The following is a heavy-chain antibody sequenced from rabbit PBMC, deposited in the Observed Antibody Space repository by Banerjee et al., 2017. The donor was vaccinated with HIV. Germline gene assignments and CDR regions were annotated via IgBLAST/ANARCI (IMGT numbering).Heavy chain of an antibody. CDR1: GLDLSSYY. J-gene: IGHJ6*01. CDR3: ARRDYSYGGALDL. CDR2: IYAGSSGST. D-gene: IGHD6-1*01. Sequence: QEQLVEYGGDLVQPEGSLTLTCTASGLDLSSYYMCWVRQAPGKGPEWIACIYAGSSGSTYYASWAKGRFTISKTSSTTVTLQMTSLTAADTATYFCARRDYSYGGALDLWGPGTLVTVS. V-gene: IGHV1S45*01.